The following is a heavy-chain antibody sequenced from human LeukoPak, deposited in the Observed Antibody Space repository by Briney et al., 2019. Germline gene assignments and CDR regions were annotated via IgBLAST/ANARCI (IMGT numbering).Heavy chain of an antibody. CDR1: GFTLSSYA. Sequence: PGGSLRLSCAVSGFTLSSYAMSWVRQAPGKGLEWVSAISGSGGSTYYADSVKGRFTISRDNSKNTLYLQMNSLRAEDTAVYYCAKDLGVTGYYYYYMDVWGKGTTVTVSS. J-gene: IGHJ6*03. D-gene: IGHD4-11*01. CDR3: AKDLGVTGYYYYYMDV. CDR2: ISGSGGST. V-gene: IGHV3-23*01.